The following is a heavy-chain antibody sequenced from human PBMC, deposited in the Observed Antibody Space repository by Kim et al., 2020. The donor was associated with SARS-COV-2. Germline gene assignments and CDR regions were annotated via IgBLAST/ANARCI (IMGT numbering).Heavy chain of an antibody. Sequence: SVKGPFTVSRDNSKYTLYLQMNSLGAGDTAVYYCARDLAVGATTATGMDVWGQGTTVTVSS. V-gene: IGHV3-30*01. CDR3: ARDLAVGATTATGMDV. D-gene: IGHD1-26*01. J-gene: IGHJ6*02.